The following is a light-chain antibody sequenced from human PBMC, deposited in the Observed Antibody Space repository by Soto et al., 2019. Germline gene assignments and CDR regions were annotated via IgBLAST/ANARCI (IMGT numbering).Light chain of an antibody. Sequence: QSVLTQPPSASGTPGQRVTISCSGRSSNIGSNTVNWYQQLPGTAPKLLIYSNNQRPSGVPDRFSGSKSGTSASLAISGLQSEDEADYYCAAWDDSLNGQGVFGTGTKLTVL. V-gene: IGLV1-44*01. CDR2: SNN. CDR3: AAWDDSLNGQGV. J-gene: IGLJ1*01. CDR1: SSNIGSNT.